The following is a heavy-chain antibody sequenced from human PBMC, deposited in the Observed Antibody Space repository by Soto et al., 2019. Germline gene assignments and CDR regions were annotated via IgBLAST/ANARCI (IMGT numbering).Heavy chain of an antibody. J-gene: IGHJ4*02. D-gene: IGHD3-9*01. CDR3: ARDKSDGILTGYYRGPPDY. Sequence: VGSLRLSCAASGFTFSDYYMSWIRQAPGKGLEWVSYISSSGSTIYYADSVKGRFTISRDNAKNSLYLQMNSLRAEDTAVYYCARDKSDGILTGYYRGPPDYCGQGTLVTVSS. CDR1: GFTFSDYY. CDR2: ISSSGSTI. V-gene: IGHV3-11*01.